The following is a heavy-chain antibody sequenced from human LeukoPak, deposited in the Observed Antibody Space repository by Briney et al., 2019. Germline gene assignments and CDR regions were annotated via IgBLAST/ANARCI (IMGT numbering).Heavy chain of an antibody. J-gene: IGHJ3*02. CDR2: IYTSGST. CDR1: GGSISSYY. CDR3: ARDYYDFWSGRGAGLDI. Sequence: SETLSLTCGVSGGSISSYYWSWIRQPAGKGLEWIGRIYTSGSTNYNPSLKSRVTMSIDMSKNQFSLKLSSVTAADTAVYYCARDYYDFWSGRGAGLDIWGQGTMVTVSS. V-gene: IGHV4-4*07. D-gene: IGHD3-3*01.